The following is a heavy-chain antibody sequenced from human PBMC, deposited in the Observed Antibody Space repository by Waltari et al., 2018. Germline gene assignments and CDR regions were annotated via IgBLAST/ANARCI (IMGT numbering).Heavy chain of an antibody. CDR2: ISWKRGSI. J-gene: IGHJ3*02. CDR1: GFTFDDYA. D-gene: IGHD4-17*01. Sequence: EVQLVESGGGLVQPGRSLRLSCAASGFTFDDYAMHWVRQAPGKGLEWVSGISWKRGSIGYADSVTGRFTISRYNAKNSLYLQMNSLRAEDTAFYYCAKDTGRDYGVDAFDIWGQGTMVTVSS. CDR3: AKDTGRDYGVDAFDI. V-gene: IGHV3-9*01.